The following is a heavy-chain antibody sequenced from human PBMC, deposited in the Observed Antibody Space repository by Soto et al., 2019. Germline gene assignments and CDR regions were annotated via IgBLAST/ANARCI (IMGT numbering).Heavy chain of an antibody. CDR1: GYTFTSYG. Sequence: ASVKVSCKASGYTFTSYGISWVRQAPGQGLEWMGWISAYNGNTNYAQKLQGRVTMTTDTSTSTAYMELRSLRSDDTAVYYCARDSNYDFWSGYLNWFDPWGREPWSPSPQ. V-gene: IGHV1-18*01. CDR3: ARDSNYDFWSGYLNWFDP. CDR2: ISAYNGNT. D-gene: IGHD3-3*01. J-gene: IGHJ5*02.